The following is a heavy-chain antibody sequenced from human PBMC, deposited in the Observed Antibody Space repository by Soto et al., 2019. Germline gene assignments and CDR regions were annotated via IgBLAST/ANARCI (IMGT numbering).Heavy chain of an antibody. D-gene: IGHD6-13*01. CDR3: VRHDAAAPRMWFDP. CDR2: IYYSGSS. Sequence: LTCTVSGGSISSSSYYWGWIRQPPGKGLEWIGSIYYSGSSYYNPSLKSRVTISVDTSKNQFSLKLSSVTAADTAVYYCVRHDAAAPRMWFDPWGKGTL. V-gene: IGHV4-39*01. CDR1: GGSISSSSYY. J-gene: IGHJ5*02.